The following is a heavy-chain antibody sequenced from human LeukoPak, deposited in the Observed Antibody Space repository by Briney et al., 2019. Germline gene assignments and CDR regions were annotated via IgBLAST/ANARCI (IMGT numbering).Heavy chain of an antibody. CDR2: ISAYNGNT. Sequence: ASVKVSCKASGYTFTSYGISWVRQAPGQGLEWMGWISAYNGNTNYAQKLQGRVTMTTDTSTSTAYMELRSLRSDDTAVYYCARDRLAYCGGDCYSGMFDPWGQGTLVTVSS. CDR1: GYTFTSYG. D-gene: IGHD2-21*02. CDR3: ARDRLAYCGGDCYSGMFDP. V-gene: IGHV1-18*01. J-gene: IGHJ5*02.